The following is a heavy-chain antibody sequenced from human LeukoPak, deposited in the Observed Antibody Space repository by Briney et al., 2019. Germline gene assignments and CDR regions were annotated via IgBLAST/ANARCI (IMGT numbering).Heavy chain of an antibody. D-gene: IGHD5-12*01. V-gene: IGHV3-23*01. Sequence: PGGSLRLSCAASGFTFSSYAMSWVRQAPGKGLEWVSAISGSGGSTYYADSVKGRFTISRDNSKNTLYLQMNSLRAEDTAVYYCAKDMYSGYDSFSAFDIWGQGTMVTVSS. CDR3: AKDMYSGYDSFSAFDI. CDR1: GFTFSSYA. J-gene: IGHJ3*02. CDR2: ISGSGGST.